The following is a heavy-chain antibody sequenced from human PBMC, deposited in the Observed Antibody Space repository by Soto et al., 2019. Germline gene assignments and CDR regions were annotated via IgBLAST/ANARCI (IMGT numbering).Heavy chain of an antibody. CDR1: GFTFSNYA. J-gene: IGHJ4*02. Sequence: EVQLVESGGGLVQPGGSLRLSCAASGFTFSNYAMNWVRQAPGKGLEYVSAISSNGGSTYYANSVKGRFTISRDNSKNTLYLQMGRLRAEDMAVYYCARFGFTYYYDYWGQGTLVTVSS. CDR2: ISSNGGST. D-gene: IGHD3-10*01. CDR3: ARFGFTYYYDY. V-gene: IGHV3-64*01.